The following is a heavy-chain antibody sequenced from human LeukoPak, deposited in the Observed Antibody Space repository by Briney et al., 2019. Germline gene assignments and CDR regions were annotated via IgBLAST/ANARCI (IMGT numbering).Heavy chain of an antibody. Sequence: ASVKVSCKASGYTFISYYIHWVRQAPGQGLEWMGIINPSGGSTTYAQKFQGRVTMKRDPSTSTVYMELSSLRSEDTAVYYCARLSGSYYCFDYWGQGTLVTVSS. V-gene: IGHV1-46*01. J-gene: IGHJ4*02. CDR3: ARLSGSYYCFDY. D-gene: IGHD1-26*01. CDR2: INPSGGST. CDR1: GYTFISYY.